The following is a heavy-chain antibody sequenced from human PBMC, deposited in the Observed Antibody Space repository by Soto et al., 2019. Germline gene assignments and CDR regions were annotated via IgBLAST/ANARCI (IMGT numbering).Heavy chain of an antibody. J-gene: IGHJ4*02. V-gene: IGHV3-23*01. D-gene: IGHD3-10*01. CDR3: AKDRPNYFGSGGGYYKAGGDY. CDR1: GLTFNVYA. CDR2: ITGNGGTT. Sequence: EVQLLASGGGLGQPGGSLTLSCAASGLTFNVYAMSWVRQAPGRGLEWVSSITGNGGTTYYADSVKGRFTISRDNSKNTLYLQMNHLRVEDTAVYYCAKDRPNYFGSGGGYYKAGGDYWGQGTLVTVSS.